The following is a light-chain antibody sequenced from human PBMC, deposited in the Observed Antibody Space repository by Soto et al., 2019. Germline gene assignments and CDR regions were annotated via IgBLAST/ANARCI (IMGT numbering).Light chain of an antibody. J-gene: IGLJ1*01. V-gene: IGLV2-23*01. CDR3: CSYAGSSTYV. Sequence: QCALTQSASGSGSPGQSITISCTGTSSDVGSYNLVSWYQQHPGKAPMLMIYEGTKRPSGVSNRFSGSKSGNTASLTISGLQAEDEADYYCCSYAGSSTYVFGTGTKLTVL. CDR2: EGT. CDR1: SSDVGSYNL.